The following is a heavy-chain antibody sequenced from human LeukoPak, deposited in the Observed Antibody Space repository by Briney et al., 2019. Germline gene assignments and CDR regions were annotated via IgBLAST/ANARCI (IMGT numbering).Heavy chain of an antibody. D-gene: IGHD3-3*01. V-gene: IGHV3-30*02. CDR1: GFTFSSYG. CDR2: IRYDGSNK. CDR3: AKVYDFWSGSIDY. Sequence: GGSLRLSCAASGFTFSSYGMHWVRQAPGKGLEWVAFIRYDGSNKYYADSVKGRFTISRDNSKNTLYLQMNSLRAEDTAVYYCAKVYDFWSGSIDYWGQGTLVTVSS. J-gene: IGHJ4*02.